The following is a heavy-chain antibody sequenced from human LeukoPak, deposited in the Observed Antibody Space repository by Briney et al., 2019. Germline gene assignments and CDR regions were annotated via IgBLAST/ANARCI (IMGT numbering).Heavy chain of an antibody. CDR1: GFSFSSYG. Sequence: GESLRLSCAVSGFSFSSYGINWVRQAPGKGLEWVSFISSGSNYIYYADSVKGRFTISRDNAMNSLYLQMNSLRAEDTAVYYCARAGDNTTMVTQWGQGTLVTVSS. J-gene: IGHJ4*02. V-gene: IGHV3-21*01. CDR2: ISSGSNYI. D-gene: IGHD5-18*01. CDR3: ARAGDNTTMVTQ.